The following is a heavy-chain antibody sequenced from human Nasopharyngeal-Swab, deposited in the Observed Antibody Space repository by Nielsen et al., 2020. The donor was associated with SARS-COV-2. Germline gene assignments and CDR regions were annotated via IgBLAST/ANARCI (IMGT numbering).Heavy chain of an antibody. Sequence: GGSLRLSCAASGFTFKNAWMSWVRQAPGKGLEWVGRIKSKTAGETTDYAAHVKGRFIISRDDSKDTVYLQMNSLKTEDTAIYYCTTDLRDFGDLDYWGQGTLLTVSS. V-gene: IGHV3-15*01. CDR3: TTDLRDFGDLDY. CDR2: IKSKTAGETT. J-gene: IGHJ4*02. D-gene: IGHD4-17*01. CDR1: GFTFKNAW.